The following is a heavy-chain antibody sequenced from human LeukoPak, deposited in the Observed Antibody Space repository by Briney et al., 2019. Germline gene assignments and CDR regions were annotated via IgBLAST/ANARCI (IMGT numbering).Heavy chain of an antibody. D-gene: IGHD3-10*01. Sequence: GGSLRLSCAASGFTFSSYWMSWVRQAPGKGLEWVANIKQDGREKYYVDSVKGRFTISRDNAKNSLFLQMNSLRAEDTAIYYCASHQGGSGFLRPFDSWGQGTLVTVSS. CDR1: GFTFSSYW. V-gene: IGHV3-7*05. CDR3: ASHQGGSGFLRPFDS. J-gene: IGHJ4*02. CDR2: IKQDGREK.